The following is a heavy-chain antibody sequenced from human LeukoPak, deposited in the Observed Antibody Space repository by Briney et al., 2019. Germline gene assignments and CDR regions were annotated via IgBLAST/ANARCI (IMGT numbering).Heavy chain of an antibody. CDR2: ISSSSSYI. CDR1: RFTFSSYS. CDR3: ARDPEIAVAGMN. Sequence: GGSLRLSCAASRFTFSSYSMNWVRQAPGKGLEWVSSISSSSSYIYYADSVKGRFTISRDNAKNSLYLQMNSLRAEDTAVYYCARDPEIAVAGMNWGQGTLVTVSS. V-gene: IGHV3-21*01. J-gene: IGHJ4*02. D-gene: IGHD6-19*01.